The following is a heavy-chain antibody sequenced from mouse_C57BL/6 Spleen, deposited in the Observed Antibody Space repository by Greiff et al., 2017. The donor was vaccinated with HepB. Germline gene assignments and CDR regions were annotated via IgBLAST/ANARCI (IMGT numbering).Heavy chain of an antibody. J-gene: IGHJ4*01. CDR1: GFTFSDYG. CDR3: ASDYGYAMDY. Sequence: EVQRVESGGGLVKPGGSLKLSCAASGFTFSDYGMHWVRQAPEKGLEWVAYISSGSSTIYYEDTVKGRFTISRDNAKNTLFLQMTSLTSEDSAMYYCASDYGYAMDYWGQGTSVTVSS. V-gene: IGHV5-17*01. CDR2: ISSGSSTI. D-gene: IGHD1-1*01.